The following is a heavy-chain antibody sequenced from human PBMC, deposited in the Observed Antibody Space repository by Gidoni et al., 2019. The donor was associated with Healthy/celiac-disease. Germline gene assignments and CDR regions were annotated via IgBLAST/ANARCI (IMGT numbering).Heavy chain of an antibody. CDR1: GGPFSSYA. Sequence: QVQLVQSGAEVTKPGSSVKVSCKASGGPFSSYAISWVRQAPGQGLEWMGGIIPIFGTANYAQKFQGRVTITADESTSTAYMELSSLRSEDTAVYYCARGGADGYFRQNWFDPWGQGTLVTVSS. D-gene: IGHD5-12*01. J-gene: IGHJ5*02. CDR2: IIPIFGTA. V-gene: IGHV1-69*01. CDR3: ARGGADGYFRQNWFDP.